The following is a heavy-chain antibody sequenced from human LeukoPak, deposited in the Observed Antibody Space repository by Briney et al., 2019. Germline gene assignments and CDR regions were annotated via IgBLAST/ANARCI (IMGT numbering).Heavy chain of an antibody. CDR3: ARGLRDSSSFLSDYYFGLDV. CDR2: IYYRGST. D-gene: IGHD3-22*01. J-gene: IGHJ6*02. Sequence: SETLSLTCTVSGDSISSTNYYWGWIRQPPGKGLEWIASIYYRGSTYYKPSLKSRVTISMHTSKSQYSLEVTSETAADTAVYFCARGLRDSSSFLSDYYFGLDVWGQGTTVTVSS. V-gene: IGHV4-39*07. CDR1: GDSISSTNYY.